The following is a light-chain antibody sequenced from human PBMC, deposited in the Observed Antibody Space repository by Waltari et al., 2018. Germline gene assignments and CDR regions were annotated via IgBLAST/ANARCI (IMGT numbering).Light chain of an antibody. Sequence: EIVLTQSPATMSLSPGERATLSCRASQSVSSYLAWYQHKPGQAPRLLIFGASRRATGIPERFSGTGSGTDFTLTISRLEPEDFALYYCQHYGSSLWTFGQGTKVEIK. CDR3: QHYGSSLWT. CDR2: GAS. V-gene: IGKV3-20*01. CDR1: QSVSSY. J-gene: IGKJ1*01.